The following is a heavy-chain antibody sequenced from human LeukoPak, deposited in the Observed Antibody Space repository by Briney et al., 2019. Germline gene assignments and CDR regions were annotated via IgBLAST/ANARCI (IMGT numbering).Heavy chain of an antibody. Sequence: SETLSLTCAVYGGSFSGYYWSWIRQPPGKGLEWIGEINHSGSTNYNPSLKSRVTISVDTSKNQFSLKLSSVTAADTAVYYRARGFSSGSTYYFDYWGQGTLVTVSS. D-gene: IGHD3-10*01. CDR2: INHSGST. V-gene: IGHV4-34*01. J-gene: IGHJ4*02. CDR1: GGSFSGYY. CDR3: ARGFSSGSTYYFDY.